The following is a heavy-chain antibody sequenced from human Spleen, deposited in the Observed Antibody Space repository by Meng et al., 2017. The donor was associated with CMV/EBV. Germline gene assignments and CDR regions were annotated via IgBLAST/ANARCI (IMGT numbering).Heavy chain of an antibody. CDR1: GYTFTSYG. D-gene: IGHD3-3*01. CDR3: ARTGVLITRYYYYGMDV. J-gene: IGHJ6*02. V-gene: IGHV1-18*01. CDR2: ISTYNGNT. Sequence: ASVKVSCKASGYTFTSYGISWVRQAPGQGLEWMGWISTYNGNTNYAQRFQGRVTVTTDTSTGTAYMELRSLRSDDTAVYYCARTGVLITRYYYYGMDVWGQGTTVTVSS.